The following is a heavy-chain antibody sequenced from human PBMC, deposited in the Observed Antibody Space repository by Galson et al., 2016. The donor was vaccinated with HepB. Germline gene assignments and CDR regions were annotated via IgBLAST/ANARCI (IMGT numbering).Heavy chain of an antibody. J-gene: IGHJ2*01. CDR1: GGSLSTYY. D-gene: IGHD6-19*01. CDR2: IYYSGNT. V-gene: IGHV4-59*08. CDR3: ATNTVAGSPCWYFDL. Sequence: ETLSLTCSVFGGSLSTYYWSWIRQPPGRQLEWIGYIYYSGNTNYNPSLNSRVTISVDTSKNQFSLKLSSVTAADTAVYYCATNTVAGSPCWYFDLWGRGTLVTVSS.